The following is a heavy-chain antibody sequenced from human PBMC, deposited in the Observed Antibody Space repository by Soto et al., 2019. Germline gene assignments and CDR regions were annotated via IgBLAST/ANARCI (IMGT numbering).Heavy chain of an antibody. J-gene: IGHJ3*01. Sequence: SVKVSCKASGGTFSSYAISWVRQAPGQGLEWMGGIIPIFGTANYAQKFQGRVTITADESTSTAYMELSSLRSEDTAVYYCARSSYYYDSSGYQLTWGQGTMVTVSS. CDR2: IIPIFGTA. D-gene: IGHD3-22*01. V-gene: IGHV1-69*13. CDR1: GGTFSSYA. CDR3: ARSSYYYDSSGYQLT.